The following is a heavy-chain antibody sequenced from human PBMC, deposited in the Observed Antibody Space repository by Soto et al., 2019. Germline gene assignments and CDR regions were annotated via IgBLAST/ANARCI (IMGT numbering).Heavy chain of an antibody. Sequence: PSETLSLTCAVYGGSFSGYYWSWIRQPPGKGLEWIGEINHSGSTNYNPSLKSRVTISVDTSKNQFSLKLSSVTAADTAVYYCARRRYFDWLLSIWGQGTLVTVSS. CDR2: INHSGST. D-gene: IGHD3-9*01. V-gene: IGHV4-34*01. J-gene: IGHJ4*02. CDR3: ARRRYFDWLLSI. CDR1: GGSFSGYY.